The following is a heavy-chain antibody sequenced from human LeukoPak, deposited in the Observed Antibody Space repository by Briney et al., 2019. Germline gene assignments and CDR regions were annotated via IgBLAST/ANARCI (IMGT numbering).Heavy chain of an antibody. CDR1: GFTFSSYA. Sequence: GASLRLSCAASGFTFSSYAMSWVRQAPGKGLEWVSAISGSGGSTYYADSVKGRFTISRDNSKNTLYLQMNSLRAEDTAVYYCVKNLEGDDYDFWSGYYSGGAFDIWGQGTMVTVSS. J-gene: IGHJ3*02. CDR2: ISGSGGST. CDR3: VKNLEGDDYDFWSGYYSGGAFDI. D-gene: IGHD3-3*01. V-gene: IGHV3-23*01.